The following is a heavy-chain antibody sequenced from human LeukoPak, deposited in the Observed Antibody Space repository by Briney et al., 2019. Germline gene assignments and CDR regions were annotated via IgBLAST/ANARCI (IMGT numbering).Heavy chain of an antibody. CDR2: IYYSGIT. CDR3: ARPYRSDLSSTYHI. Sequence: SETLSLTCTVSGGSINSFYWNWIRQPPGKGLEWIGNIYYSGITNYNPSLKSRVTISVDTSMNQISLKLSSVTAADTAVYYCARPYRSDLSSTYHIWDQGTMVTVSS. V-gene: IGHV4-59*08. D-gene: IGHD6-19*01. J-gene: IGHJ3*02. CDR1: GGSINSFY.